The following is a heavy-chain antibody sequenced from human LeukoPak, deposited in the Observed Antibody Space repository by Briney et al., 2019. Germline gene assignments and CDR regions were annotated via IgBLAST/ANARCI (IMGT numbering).Heavy chain of an antibody. D-gene: IGHD3-10*01. CDR3: ARGPRITVIRGGQWYCYMDV. Sequence: ASVKVSCKASGYTFSGYYMHWVRQAPGQGLEWMGWINPNSGGTYYTQKFQGRVTMTRDTSMSTVYMELSSLRSEDTAVYYCARGPRITVIRGGQWYCYMDVWGKGTTVTISS. V-gene: IGHV1-2*02. CDR1: GYTFSGYY. J-gene: IGHJ6*03. CDR2: INPNSGGT.